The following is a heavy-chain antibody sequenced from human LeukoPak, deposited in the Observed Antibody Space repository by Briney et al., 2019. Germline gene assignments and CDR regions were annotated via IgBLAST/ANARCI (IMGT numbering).Heavy chain of an antibody. CDR2: INPNSGGT. V-gene: IGHV1-2*02. D-gene: IGHD1-26*01. CDR3: ARDFARSLVGATRFDY. Sequence: SVKASCKAAGYTFTASYMHWVRPAPGQGLEWMGWINPNSGGTNYAQKFQGRVTMTRDTSISTAYMELSRLRSDDTAVYYCARDFARSLVGATRFDYWGQGTLVTVSS. CDR1: GYTFTASY. J-gene: IGHJ4*02.